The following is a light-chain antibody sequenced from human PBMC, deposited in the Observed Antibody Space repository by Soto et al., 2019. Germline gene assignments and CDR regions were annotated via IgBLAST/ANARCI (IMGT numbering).Light chain of an antibody. CDR3: QSYGTTSVI. J-gene: IGLJ2*01. CDR2: DDS. CDR1: SGSIASNY. V-gene: IGLV6-57*01. Sequence: NFMLTQPHSVSESPGKTVTISCTRSSGSIASNYVQWFQQRPDGSPTTVIYDDSQRPSGVPERFSGSIDSSSNSASLTISGLKTEDEADYYCQSYGTTSVIFGGGTKVTVL.